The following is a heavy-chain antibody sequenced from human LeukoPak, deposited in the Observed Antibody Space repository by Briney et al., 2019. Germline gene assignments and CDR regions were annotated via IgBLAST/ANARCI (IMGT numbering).Heavy chain of an antibody. J-gene: IGHJ4*02. CDR3: ARDRGYGYGFFDY. Sequence: PGGSLRLSCSASGFTVRSIYITWVRQASGEGPGWVSSFYSGGSSYYADSVKGRFIISRDSSTDTLYLQMNSLRVEDTAVYFCARDRGYGYGFFDYWGQGTLVTVSS. CDR2: FYSGGSS. V-gene: IGHV3-53*01. CDR1: GFTVRSIY. D-gene: IGHD5-18*01.